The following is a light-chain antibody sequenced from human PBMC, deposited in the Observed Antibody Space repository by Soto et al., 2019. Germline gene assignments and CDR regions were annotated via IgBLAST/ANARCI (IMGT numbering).Light chain of an antibody. CDR2: GNS. CDR3: QSYDTSLSGSV. V-gene: IGLV1-40*01. Sequence: QSVLTQPTSVSGAPGQRVTISCTGSSSNIGAGYDIHWYQQRPGAAPKLLISGNSNRPSGVPDRFSGAKSGTSASLAIAGLQAEDEADYYCQSYDTSLSGSVVGGGTKLTVL. CDR1: SSNIGAGYD. J-gene: IGLJ2*01.